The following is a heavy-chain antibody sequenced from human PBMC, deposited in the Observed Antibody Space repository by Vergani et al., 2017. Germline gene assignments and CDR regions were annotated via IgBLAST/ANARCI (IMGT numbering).Heavy chain of an antibody. CDR2: IYYSGST. J-gene: IGHJ4*02. Sequence: QVQLQESGPGLVKPSETLSLTCTVSGYSISSGYYWGWIRQPPGKGLEWIGYIYYSGSTNYNPSLKSRVTISVDTSKNQFSLKLSSVTAADTAVYYCARGSSGYXFDYWGQGTLVTVSS. V-gene: IGHV4-61*01. CDR1: GYSISSGYY. CDR3: ARGSSGYXFDY. D-gene: IGHD3-22*01.